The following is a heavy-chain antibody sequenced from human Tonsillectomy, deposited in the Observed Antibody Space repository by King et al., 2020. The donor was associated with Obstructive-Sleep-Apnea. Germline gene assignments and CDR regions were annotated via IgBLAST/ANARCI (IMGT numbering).Heavy chain of an antibody. J-gene: IGHJ3*01. D-gene: IGHD3-9*01. CDR2: IYHSGNT. CDR1: GGSISSSNW. V-gene: IGHV4-4*02. CDR3: ARELYYDILTGNGAFDV. Sequence: VQLQESGPGLVKPSGTLSLTCAVSGGSISSSNWWRWVRQPPGKGLEWIGEIYHSGNTNYNPALERRVTISVDQSNNQFSLKLSSVTAADTAVYYCARELYYDILTGNGAFDVWGQGTMVTVSS.